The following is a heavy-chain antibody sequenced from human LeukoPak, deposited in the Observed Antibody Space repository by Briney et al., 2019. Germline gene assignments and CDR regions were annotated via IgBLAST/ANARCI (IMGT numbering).Heavy chain of an antibody. CDR3: ANTKDYYDSSGYSNWFDP. Sequence: GGSLRLSCAASGFTLSRYAMSWVRQARGKGLEWVSAISGRGGSTYYADCVKGRFTISRDNSKNTLYLQINSLRAEDTAVYYCANTKDYYDSSGYSNWFDPWGQGTLVTVSS. V-gene: IGHV3-23*01. J-gene: IGHJ5*02. CDR2: ISGRGGST. D-gene: IGHD3-22*01. CDR1: GFTLSRYA.